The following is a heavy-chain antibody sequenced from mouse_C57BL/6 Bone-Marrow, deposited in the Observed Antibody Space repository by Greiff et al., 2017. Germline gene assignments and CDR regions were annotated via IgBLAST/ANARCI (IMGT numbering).Heavy chain of an antibody. CDR2: ISYDGSN. CDR3: ARAYPYGNYEGFDY. Sequence: VQLQQSGPGLVKPSQSLSLTCSVTGYSITSGYYWNWIRQFPGNNLEWMGYISYDGSNNYNPSLKNRISITRDTSKNQFFLKLNSVTTEDTATYYCARAYPYGNYEGFDYWGQGTTLTVSS. CDR1: GYSITSGYY. J-gene: IGHJ2*01. V-gene: IGHV3-6*01. D-gene: IGHD2-1*01.